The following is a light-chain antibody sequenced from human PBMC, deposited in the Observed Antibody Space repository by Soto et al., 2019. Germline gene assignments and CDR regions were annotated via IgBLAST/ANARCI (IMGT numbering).Light chain of an antibody. J-gene: IGKJ1*01. V-gene: IGKV3-15*01. CDR2: GAS. CDR3: QQYNNWPPVT. Sequence: EIVMTRSPATLSVSPGERATLSCRASQSVSSNLAWYQQKPGHAPRLLIYGASTRATGIPARFSGSGSGTEFTFIISSLQSEDFGVYYCQQYNNWPPVTFGQGTKV. CDR1: QSVSSN.